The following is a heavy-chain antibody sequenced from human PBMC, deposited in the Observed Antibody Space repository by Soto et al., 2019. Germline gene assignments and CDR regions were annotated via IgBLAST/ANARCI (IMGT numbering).Heavy chain of an antibody. V-gene: IGHV2-5*02. D-gene: IGHD2-21*02. CDR1: GFSLSTYGMG. CDR2: IYWDDDK. Sequence: QITVKESGLTRVKPTETLTLTCTFSGFSLSTYGMGVGWIRQPPGKALEWLALIYWDDDKRYSPSLRSRLTITKDTSKDQVDLTMTTLDPVDTATYYCARLPRGVYYLGRLWEKFDYWGQGTPVTVSS. CDR3: ARLPRGVYYLGRLWEKFDY. J-gene: IGHJ4*02.